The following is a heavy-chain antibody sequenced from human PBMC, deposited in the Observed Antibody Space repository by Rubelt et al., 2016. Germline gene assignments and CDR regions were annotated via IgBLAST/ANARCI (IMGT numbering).Heavy chain of an antibody. CDR1: GFTFSHYW. J-gene: IGHJ4*02. CDR3: ARDAEGNTQINY. V-gene: IGHV3-74*01. D-gene: IGHD3-16*01. CDR2: IVSDGART. Sequence: VQPGGFLRLSCEASGFTFSHYWMHWVRQDPGKGLAWVSVIVSDGARTDYADPVTGRLTISRDNAKNTRYLQMNSRRAEDTGVYYCARDAEGNTQINYWGQGTLVTGSS.